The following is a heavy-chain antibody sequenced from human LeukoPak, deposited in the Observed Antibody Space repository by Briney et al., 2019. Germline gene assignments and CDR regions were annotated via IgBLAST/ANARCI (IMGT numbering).Heavy chain of an antibody. J-gene: IGHJ4*02. CDR1: GGSISSGGYY. CDR3: ARGGRSYAKARHFDY. CDR2: IYYSGST. V-gene: IGHV4-31*03. D-gene: IGHD1-26*01. Sequence: SETLSLTCTVSGGSISSGGYYWSWIRQHPGKGLEWIGYIYYSGSTYYNPSLKSRVTISVDTSKNQFSLKLSSVTAADTAVYYCARGGRSYAKARHFDYWGQGTLVTVSS.